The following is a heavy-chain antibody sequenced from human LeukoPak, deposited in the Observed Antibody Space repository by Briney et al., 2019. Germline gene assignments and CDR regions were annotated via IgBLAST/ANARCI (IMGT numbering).Heavy chain of an antibody. V-gene: IGHV3-23*01. J-gene: IGHJ4*02. D-gene: IGHD5-24*01. CDR3: AKDPSTLKLTDDY. CDR2: ITSDSRGI. Sequence: GGTLRLSCVASRFTYSHYGMNWVRQAPGKGLEWVSGITSDSRGIYYADSVKGRFAISRDNSRNTLYLQMDSLRAEDTAIYYCAKDPSTLKLTDDYWGQGTLVTVSS. CDR1: RFTYSHYG.